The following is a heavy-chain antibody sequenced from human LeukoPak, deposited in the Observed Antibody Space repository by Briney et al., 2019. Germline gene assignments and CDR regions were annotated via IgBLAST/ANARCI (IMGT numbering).Heavy chain of an antibody. Sequence: GGSLRLSCAVSGFTFSSHDMSWVRQAPGKGLEWVPIISGSGDNRDCADSVKGRFIIPRDNSNSTLYLQMNSLRAEDTAVYYCAKDDYWGQGTLVTVSS. CDR3: AKDDY. CDR1: GFTFSSHD. V-gene: IGHV3-23*01. J-gene: IGHJ4*02. CDR2: ISGSGDNR.